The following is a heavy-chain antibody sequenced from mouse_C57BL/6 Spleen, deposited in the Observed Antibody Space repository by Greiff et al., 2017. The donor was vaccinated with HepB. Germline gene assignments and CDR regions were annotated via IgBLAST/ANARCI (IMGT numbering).Heavy chain of an antibody. V-gene: IGHV3-6*01. CDR2: ISYDGSN. CDR1: GYSITSGYY. Sequence: EVQLQQSGPGLVKPSQSLSLTCSVTGYSITSGYYWNWIRQFPGNKLEWMGYISYDGSNNYNPSLKNRISITRDTSKNQFFLKLNSVTTEDTATYYCARDEDSVWGQGTLVTVSA. CDR3: ARDEDSV. J-gene: IGHJ3*01.